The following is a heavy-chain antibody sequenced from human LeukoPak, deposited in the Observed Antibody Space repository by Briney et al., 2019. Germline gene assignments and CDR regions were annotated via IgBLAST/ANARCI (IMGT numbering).Heavy chain of an antibody. Sequence: PGGSLRLSCAASGLTFGRYWLTWVRQAPGKGLEWVTNINQDGSESNYVDSVKGRFTISRDNAKSSLYLQMDSLKDEDTAVYHCVRRDCTADACFASSFNCFDHWGQGSLVTVSS. D-gene: IGHD2-8*02. CDR1: GLTFGRYW. CDR3: VRRDCTADACFASSFNCFDH. J-gene: IGHJ4*02. CDR2: INQDGSES. V-gene: IGHV3-7*03.